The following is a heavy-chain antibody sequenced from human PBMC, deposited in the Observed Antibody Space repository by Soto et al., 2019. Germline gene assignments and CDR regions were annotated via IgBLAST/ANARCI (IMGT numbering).Heavy chain of an antibody. CDR1: GFTFNNAW. J-gene: IGHJ4*02. V-gene: IGHV3-15*01. CDR2: IKSKTDGGTT. CDR3: TTIANIAAAGSFDY. Sequence: EVQLVESGGGLVKPGGSLRLSCAAFGFTFNNAWMSWVRQAPGKGLQRVGRIKSKTDGGTTDYAAPVKGRFTISRDDSKNTLYLQMNSLKTADTAVYYCTTIANIAAAGSFDYWGQGTLVTVSS. D-gene: IGHD6-13*01.